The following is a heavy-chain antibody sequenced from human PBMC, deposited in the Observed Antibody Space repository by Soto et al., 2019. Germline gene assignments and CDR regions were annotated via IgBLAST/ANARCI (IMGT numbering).Heavy chain of an antibody. Sequence: ASVQVSCKASGYTFTGYYMHWVRQAPGQGLEWMGWINPNSGGTNYAQKFQGWVTMTRDTSISTAYMELSRLRSDDTAVYYCARDRCSSTSCYTLFDYWGQGTLVTVSS. CDR1: GYTFTGYY. D-gene: IGHD2-2*02. CDR2: INPNSGGT. J-gene: IGHJ4*02. V-gene: IGHV1-2*04. CDR3: ARDRCSSTSCYTLFDY.